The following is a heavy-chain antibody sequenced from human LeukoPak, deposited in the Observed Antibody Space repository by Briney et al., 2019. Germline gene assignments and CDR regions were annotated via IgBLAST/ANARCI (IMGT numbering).Heavy chain of an antibody. Sequence: SETLSLTCTVSGGSTSSSSYYWGWIRQPPGKGLEWIGSIYYSGSTYYNPSLKSRVTISVDTSKNQFSLKLSSVTAADTAVYYCARHVVGVADYYDSSGYYYFDYWGQGTLVTVSS. CDR3: ARHVVGVADYYDSSGYYYFDY. CDR2: IYYSGST. CDR1: GGSTSSSSYY. J-gene: IGHJ4*02. D-gene: IGHD3-22*01. V-gene: IGHV4-39*01.